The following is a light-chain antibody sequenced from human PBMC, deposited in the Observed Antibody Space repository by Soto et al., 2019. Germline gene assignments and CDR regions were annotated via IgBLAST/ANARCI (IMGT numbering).Light chain of an antibody. V-gene: IGKV3-11*01. CDR1: QSVSSY. J-gene: IGKJ2*01. CDR3: QQRSNWPRYT. Sequence: DIVLTQSPATLYLSPGERATLSCRARQSVSSYLAWYQQKPGQAHRLLIYDASNMATGIPARFSGSGSGTDFTLTISSLEPEDFAVYYCQQRSNWPRYTFGQGTKLEIK. CDR2: DAS.